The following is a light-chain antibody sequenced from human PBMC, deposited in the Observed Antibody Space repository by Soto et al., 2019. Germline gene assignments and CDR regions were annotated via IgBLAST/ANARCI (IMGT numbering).Light chain of an antibody. CDR2: AAS. J-gene: IGKJ3*01. Sequence: DIQMTQSPSSLSASAGDRVTITCRASQSISSYLNWYQQKPGKAPKLLIYAASSLQSGVPSRFSGGGSGTDFTLTISSLQPEDFATYYCQQSYSTPFTFGPGTKVDIK. V-gene: IGKV1-39*01. CDR1: QSISSY. CDR3: QQSYSTPFT.